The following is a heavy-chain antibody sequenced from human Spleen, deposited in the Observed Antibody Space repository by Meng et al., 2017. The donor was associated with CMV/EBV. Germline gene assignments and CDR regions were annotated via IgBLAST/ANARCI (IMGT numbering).Heavy chain of an antibody. CDR1: GFTFSSYA. Sequence: GGSLRLSCAASGFTFSSYAMSWVRQAPGKGLEWVSAISGSGGSTYYADSVKGRFTISRDNSKNTLYLQMNSLRAEDTAVYYCAKGVEYSNYGRGYYYYGMDVWGQGTTVTVSS. CDR2: ISGSGGST. D-gene: IGHD4-11*01. J-gene: IGHJ6*02. CDR3: AKGVEYSNYGRGYYYYGMDV. V-gene: IGHV3-23*01.